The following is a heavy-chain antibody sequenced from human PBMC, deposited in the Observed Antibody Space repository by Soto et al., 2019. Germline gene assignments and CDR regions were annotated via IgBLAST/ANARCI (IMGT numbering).Heavy chain of an antibody. Sequence: GASVKVSCKASGYSFTSYGISWVRQAPGQGLEWMGWSSAYNSNTNYAQKLQGRVTMTTDTSTSTAYMELRSLRSDDTAVYYCARDPSAYCGGDCYSRLGYYYYGMDVWG. CDR2: SSAYNSNT. CDR3: ARDPSAYCGGDCYSRLGYYYYGMDV. CDR1: GYSFTSYG. J-gene: IGHJ6*02. V-gene: IGHV1-18*01. D-gene: IGHD2-21*02.